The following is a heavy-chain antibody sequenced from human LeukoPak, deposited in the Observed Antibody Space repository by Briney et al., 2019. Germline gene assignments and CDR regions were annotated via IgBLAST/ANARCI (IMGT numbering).Heavy chain of an antibody. J-gene: IGHJ1*01. D-gene: IGHD4-23*01. V-gene: IGHV4-4*07. CDR3: ARSRDYGGNSYFQH. Sequence: SETLSLTCTVSGGSISSYYWSWIRQPAGKGLEWIGRIYTSGSTNYNPSLKSRVTMSVGTSKNQFSLKLSSVTAADTAVYYCARSRDYGGNSYFQHWGQGTLVTVSS. CDR1: GGSISSYY. CDR2: IYTSGST.